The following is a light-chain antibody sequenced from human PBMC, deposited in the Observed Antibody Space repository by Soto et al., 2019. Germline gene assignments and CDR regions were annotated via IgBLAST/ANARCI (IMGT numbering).Light chain of an antibody. V-gene: IGKV3-20*01. CDR2: DAS. CDR3: QQYGSSPIT. CDR1: QSVSSN. Sequence: EIVMTQSPATLSVSPGERATLSCMASQSVSSNLAWYQQKPGQAPTLLIYDASNRATGIPDRFSGGGSGTDFTLTISRLEPEDFAVYYCQQYGSSPITFGQGTRLEI. J-gene: IGKJ5*01.